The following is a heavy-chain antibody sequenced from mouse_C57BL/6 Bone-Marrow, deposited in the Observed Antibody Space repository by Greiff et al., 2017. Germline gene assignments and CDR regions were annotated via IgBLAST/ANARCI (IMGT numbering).Heavy chain of an antibody. CDR2: IYPGSGST. D-gene: IGHD2-4*01. CDR3: ARGDYYDYDGDWYFDV. CDR1: GYTFTSYW. J-gene: IGHJ1*03. Sequence: QVQLKESGAELVKPGASVKMSCKASGYTFTSYWITWVKQRPGQGLEWIGDIYPGSGSTNYNEKFKSKATLTVDTSSSTAYMQLSSLTSEDSAVYYCARGDYYDYDGDWYFDVWGTGTTVTVSS. V-gene: IGHV1-55*01.